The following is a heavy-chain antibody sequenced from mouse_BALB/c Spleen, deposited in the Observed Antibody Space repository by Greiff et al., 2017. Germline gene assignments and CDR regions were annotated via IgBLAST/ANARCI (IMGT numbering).Heavy chain of an antibody. D-gene: IGHD2-14*01. CDR3: ARDLLVRGAMDY. J-gene: IGHJ4*01. CDR1: GFTFSDYY. CDR2: ISDGGSYT. V-gene: IGHV5-4*02. Sequence: EVKLMESGGGLVKPGGSLKLSCAASGFTFSDYYMYWVRQTPEKRLEWVATISDGGSYTYYPDSVKGRFTISRDNAKNNLYLQMSSLKSEDIAMYYCARDLLVRGAMDYWGQGTSVTVSS.